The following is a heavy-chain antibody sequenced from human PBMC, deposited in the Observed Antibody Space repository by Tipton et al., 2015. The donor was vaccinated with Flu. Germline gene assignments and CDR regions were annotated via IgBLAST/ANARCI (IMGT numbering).Heavy chain of an antibody. Sequence: TLSLTCTVSGDSISRYYWSWIRQPPGKGLEWIGYIYNTGSTSNNPSLKSRVSISIDTSKNQFSLTLRSVTAADTAVYYCARHFYDSSGYYCLDYWGQGLLVTVSS. J-gene: IGHJ4*02. D-gene: IGHD3-22*01. CDR2: IYNTGST. CDR1: GDSISRYY. CDR3: ARHFYDSSGYYCLDY. V-gene: IGHV4-59*13.